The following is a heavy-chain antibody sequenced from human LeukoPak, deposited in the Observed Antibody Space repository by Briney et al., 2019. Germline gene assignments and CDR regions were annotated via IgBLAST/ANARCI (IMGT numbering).Heavy chain of an antibody. CDR3: ARSGSYPV. V-gene: IGHV3-30-3*01. J-gene: IGHJ4*02. CDR2: ISYDGSNK. Sequence: GGSLRLSCAASGFTFSSYAMHWVRQAPGKGLEWVAVISYDGSNKYYADSVKGRFTISRDNSKNTLYLQMNSLRAEDTAVYYCARSGSYPVWGQGTLVTVSS. CDR1: GFTFSSYA. D-gene: IGHD1-26*01.